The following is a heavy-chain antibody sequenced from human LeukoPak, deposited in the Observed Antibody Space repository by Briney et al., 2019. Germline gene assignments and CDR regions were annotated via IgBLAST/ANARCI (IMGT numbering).Heavy chain of an antibody. CDR3: AREGSTVTDDYYYGMDV. CDR2: INPNSGGT. CDR1: GYTFTGYY. V-gene: IGHV1-2*04. Sequence: GASVKVSCKASGYTFTGYYMHWVRQAPGQGLEWMGWINPNSGGTNYAQKFQGWVTMTRDTSISTAYMELSRLRSDDTAVYYCAREGSTVTDDYYYGMDVWGQGTSVTVSS. J-gene: IGHJ6*02. D-gene: IGHD4-17*01.